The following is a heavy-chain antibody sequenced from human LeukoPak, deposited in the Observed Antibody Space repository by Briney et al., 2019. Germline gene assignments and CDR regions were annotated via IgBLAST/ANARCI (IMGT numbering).Heavy chain of an antibody. CDR2: TYYRSKWYY. CDR3: ARDGTWRLDY. CDR1: GDSVSSNSAA. Sequence: SQTLSLTCAISGDSVSSNSAAWNWIRQSPSGGLEWLGRTYYRSKWYYDYALSVKSRSTINPDTSENQFSLQLNSVTPDDTAVYYCARDGTWRLDYWGQGILVTVSS. J-gene: IGHJ4*02. D-gene: IGHD2-15*01. V-gene: IGHV6-1*01.